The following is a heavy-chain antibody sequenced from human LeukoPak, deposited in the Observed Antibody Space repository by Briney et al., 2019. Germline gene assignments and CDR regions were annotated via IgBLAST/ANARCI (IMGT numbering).Heavy chain of an antibody. V-gene: IGHV3-21*01. J-gene: IGHJ4*02. D-gene: IGHD1-26*01. CDR2: IDISGTYI. Sequence: PGGSLRLSCAASGFILSDYNMNWVRQAPGRGLEWVSFIDISGTYITYADSVKGRFTNSRENAKNSLYLQMNSLRAEDTAVYYCTRDLSATARAYDYWGQGTLVSVSS. CDR1: GFILSDYN. CDR3: TRDLSATARAYDY.